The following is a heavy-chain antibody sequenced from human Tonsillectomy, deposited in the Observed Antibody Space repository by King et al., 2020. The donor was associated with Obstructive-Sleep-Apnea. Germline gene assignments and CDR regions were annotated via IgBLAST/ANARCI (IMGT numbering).Heavy chain of an antibody. Sequence: VQLQQWGAGLLKPSETLSLTCAVYGGSFSGYYWSWIRQPPGKGLEWIGEINHSGSTNYNPSLKSRVTISVDTSKNQFSLKLSSVTAADTAVYYCARDLVRGPFDYWGQGTLVTVSS. CDR2: INHSGST. V-gene: IGHV4-34*01. D-gene: IGHD3-10*01. CDR1: GGSFSGYY. J-gene: IGHJ4*02. CDR3: ARDLVRGPFDY.